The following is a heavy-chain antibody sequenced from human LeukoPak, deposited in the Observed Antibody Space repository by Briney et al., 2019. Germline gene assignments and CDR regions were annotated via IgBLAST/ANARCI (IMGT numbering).Heavy chain of an antibody. CDR3: ARASTTVSKQSDY. CDR1: GFTFSSYS. D-gene: IGHD4-11*01. Sequence: GSLRLSCAASGFTFSSYSMNWVRQAPGKGLEWVSYITSRSSTIYYADAVKGRFTISRDNAKNSLYLQMNSLRAEDTAVYYCARASTTVSKQSDYWGQGTLVTASP. V-gene: IGHV3-48*01. J-gene: IGHJ4*02. CDR2: ITSRSSTI.